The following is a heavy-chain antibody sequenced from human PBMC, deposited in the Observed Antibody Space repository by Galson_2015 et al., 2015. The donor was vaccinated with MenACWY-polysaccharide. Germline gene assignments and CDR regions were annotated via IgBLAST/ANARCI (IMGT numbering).Heavy chain of an antibody. Sequence: SLRLSCAASGFVFSSCGMQWVRQAPGKGLEWVAVVSSDGGTQFYADSVKGRFTISRDNPKNTLYLQINSLRAEDTAVYYCAKESGIPQYGAYFDYWGQGTLVTVSS. J-gene: IGHJ4*02. CDR3: AKESGIPQYGAYFDY. CDR1: GFVFSSCG. CDR2: VSSDGGTQ. V-gene: IGHV3-30*18. D-gene: IGHD4/OR15-4a*01.